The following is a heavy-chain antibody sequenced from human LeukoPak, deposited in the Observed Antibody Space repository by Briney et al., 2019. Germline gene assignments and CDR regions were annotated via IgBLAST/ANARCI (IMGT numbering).Heavy chain of an antibody. CDR2: IIPIFGTA. Sequence: SVKVSCKASGGTFSSYAISWVRQAPGQGLEWMGGIIPIFGTANYAQKFQGRVTITADESTSTAYMELSSLRSEDTAVYYCARAGKGTYYYGSRDNWFDTWGQGTMVAVSS. V-gene: IGHV1-69*13. CDR3: ARAGKGTYYYGSRDNWFDT. D-gene: IGHD3-10*01. J-gene: IGHJ5*02. CDR1: GGTFSSYA.